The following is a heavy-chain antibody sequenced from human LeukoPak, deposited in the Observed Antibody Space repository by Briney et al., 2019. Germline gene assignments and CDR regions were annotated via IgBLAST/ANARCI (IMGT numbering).Heavy chain of an antibody. CDR3: ARLLSSDWYKGAFDI. CDR1: GGSISSSGYY. CDR2: IYYSGST. Sequence: SETLSLTCTVSGGSISSSGYYWGWIRQPPGKGLEWIGSIYYSGSTYYNPSLKSRVTFSVDTSKNQFSLKLSSVTAADTAVYYCARLLSSDWYKGAFDIWGQGTMVTVSS. V-gene: IGHV4-39*01. D-gene: IGHD6-19*01. J-gene: IGHJ3*02.